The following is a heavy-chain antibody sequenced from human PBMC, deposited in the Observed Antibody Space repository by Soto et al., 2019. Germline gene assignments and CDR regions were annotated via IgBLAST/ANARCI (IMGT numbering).Heavy chain of an antibody. CDR2: IIPILGIA. D-gene: IGHD6-6*01. CDR3: AREWEEYSRSSGEYYYYYMDV. V-gene: IGHV1-69*08. CDR1: GGTFSSYT. Sequence: QVQLVQSGAEVKKPGSSVKVSCKASGGTFSSYTISWVRQAPGQGLEWMGRIIPILGIANYAQKFQGRVTITADKSTSTAYMELSSLRSEDTAVYYCAREWEEYSRSSGEYYYYYMDVWGKGTTVTVSS. J-gene: IGHJ6*03.